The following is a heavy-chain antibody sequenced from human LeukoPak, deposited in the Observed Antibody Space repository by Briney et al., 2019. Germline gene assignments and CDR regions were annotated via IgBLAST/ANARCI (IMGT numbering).Heavy chain of an antibody. J-gene: IGHJ4*02. V-gene: IGHV3-21*01. Sequence: PGGSLRLSCAASGFTFSSYSMNWVRQAPGKGLEWVSSISSSSSYIYYADSVKGRFTISRDNAKNSLYLQMNSLRAEDTAVYYCARAPLYSSSFGDYFDYWGQGTLVTVSS. CDR2: ISSSSSYI. D-gene: IGHD6-6*01. CDR1: GFTFSSYS. CDR3: ARAPLYSSSFGDYFDY.